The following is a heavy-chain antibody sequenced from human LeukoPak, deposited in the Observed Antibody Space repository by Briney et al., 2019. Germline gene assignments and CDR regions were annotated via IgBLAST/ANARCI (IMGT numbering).Heavy chain of an antibody. V-gene: IGHV3-21*01. J-gene: IGHJ4*02. CDR3: ASPAGAQFDY. CDR1: GFTFSSYS. Sequence: PGGSLRLSCAASGFTFSSYSMNWVRQAPGKGLEWVSSISSSSSYIYYADSVKGRFTISRDNAKNSLYLQMNSLRAEDTAVYYCASPAGAQFDYWGQGTLVTVSS. CDR2: ISSSSSYI.